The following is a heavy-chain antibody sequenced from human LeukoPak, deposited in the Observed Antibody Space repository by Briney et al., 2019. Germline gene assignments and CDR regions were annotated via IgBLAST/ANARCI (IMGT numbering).Heavy chain of an antibody. CDR3: ATLYGSSRGAFDY. V-gene: IGHV3-53*01. CDR2: LYSGGGT. CDR1: GGSISSSSYY. Sequence: ETLSLTCTVSGGSISSSSYYWGWIRQAPGKGLEWVSVLYSGGGTYYADSVKGRFTISRDNSKNTLYLQMNSLRAEDTAIYYCATLYGSSRGAFDYWGQGTLVTVSS. D-gene: IGHD3-10*01. J-gene: IGHJ4*02.